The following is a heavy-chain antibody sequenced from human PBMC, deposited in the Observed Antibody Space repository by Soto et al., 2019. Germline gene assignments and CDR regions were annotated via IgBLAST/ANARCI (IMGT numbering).Heavy chain of an antibody. J-gene: IGHJ4*02. Sequence: EVQLVESGGGLVKPGGSLRLACAASGFTFRSTWMNWVRQAPGKGLEWVGRIKSTGDGGTTDYAAPGKGRFTISRDDSKDTLYLQMNSLKAEDTAVYFCSTDPPKLLGPFDYWGQGTLVTVSS. CDR3: STDPPKLLGPFDY. CDR1: GFTFRSTW. CDR2: IKSTGDGGTT. D-gene: IGHD3-10*01. V-gene: IGHV3-15*07.